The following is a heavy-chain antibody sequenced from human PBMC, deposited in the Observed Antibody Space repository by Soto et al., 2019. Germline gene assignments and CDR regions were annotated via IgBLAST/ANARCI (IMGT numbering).Heavy chain of an antibody. CDR2: TYYRSKWYN. CDR3: SRSGGSAYSYYGMDV. Sequence: PSQTLSLTCAISGDSVSSDSAAWNWIRQSPSRGLEWLGRTYYRSKWYNDYAVSVKSRITFNPDTSKNQFSLQLNSVTPEDTAVYFCSRSGGSAYSYYGMDVWGQGTTVTVSS. CDR1: GDSVSSDSAA. J-gene: IGHJ6*02. D-gene: IGHD3-22*01. V-gene: IGHV6-1*01.